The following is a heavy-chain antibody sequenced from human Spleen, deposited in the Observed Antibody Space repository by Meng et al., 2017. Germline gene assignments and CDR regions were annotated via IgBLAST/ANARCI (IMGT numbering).Heavy chain of an antibody. CDR2: TSRDGSDT. V-gene: IGHV3-74*01. Sequence: EVQMVEPGGGLVQPGGSLRLSCVASGFTISTYWLHWVRQAPGKGLVWVSRTSRDGSDTVYADSVKGRFTMSRDNAKNTLYLQMNSLRAEDTAVYYCAAAWELLPPGYWGQGTLVTVSS. D-gene: IGHD1-26*01. CDR1: GFTISTYW. J-gene: IGHJ4*02. CDR3: AAAWELLPPGY.